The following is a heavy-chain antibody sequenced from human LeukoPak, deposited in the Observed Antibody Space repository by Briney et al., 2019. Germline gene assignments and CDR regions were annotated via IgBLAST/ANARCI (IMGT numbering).Heavy chain of an antibody. Sequence: GGSLRLSCAASGLTFSNSSFVRVRQAPGKGLEWVSSISSKGNYIYYSDSVKGRFTISRDNAKNSLYLQVSSLRGDDTAVYYCARSGWTNWFDPWGQGTLVTVSS. D-gene: IGHD3/OR15-3a*01. CDR2: ISSKGNYI. J-gene: IGHJ5*02. CDR3: ARSGWTNWFDP. V-gene: IGHV3-21*01. CDR1: GLTFSNSS.